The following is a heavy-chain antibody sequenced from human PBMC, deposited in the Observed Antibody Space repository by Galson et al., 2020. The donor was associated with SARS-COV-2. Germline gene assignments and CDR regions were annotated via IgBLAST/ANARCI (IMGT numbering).Heavy chain of an antibody. CDR1: GYSVSTTNY. J-gene: IGHJ2*01. CDR3: ARQGVNMIVLVTVPGWYFDL. Sequence: SETLSLTCTVSGYSVSTTNYWGWVRQPPGRGLEWIGSVYPSGTTYYNPSLQSRVTISMDTSKNQFSLRLDSVTAADTALYYCARQGVNMIVLVTVPGWYFDLWGRGTRVTVSS. CDR2: VYPSGTT. V-gene: IGHV4-38-2*02. D-gene: IGHD3-22*01.